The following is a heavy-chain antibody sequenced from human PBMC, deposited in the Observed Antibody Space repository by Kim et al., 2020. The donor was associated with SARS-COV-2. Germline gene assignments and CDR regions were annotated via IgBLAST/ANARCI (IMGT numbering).Heavy chain of an antibody. CDR2: ST. Sequence: STNYNPSLKSRVTISIDTSKNQFSLKLSSVTAADTAVYYCATSVVAARDYWGQGTLVTVSS. D-gene: IGHD2-15*01. CDR3: ATSVVAARDY. V-gene: IGHV4-39*01. J-gene: IGHJ4*02.